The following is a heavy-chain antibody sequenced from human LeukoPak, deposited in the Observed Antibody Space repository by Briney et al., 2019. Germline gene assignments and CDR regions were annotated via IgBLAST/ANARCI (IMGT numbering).Heavy chain of an antibody. CDR1: GFTFSNFW. CDR3: ARDPSGNDAFDI. D-gene: IGHD1-26*01. V-gene: IGHV3-7*05. Sequence: GGSLRLSCAASGFTFSNFWMSWVRKAPGKGLEWVANIDQDGSEKYYVDSVKGRFTISRDNARNSLYLQMNSLRDEDTAIYYCARDPSGNDAFDIWGQGTMVTVSS. CDR2: IDQDGSEK. J-gene: IGHJ3*02.